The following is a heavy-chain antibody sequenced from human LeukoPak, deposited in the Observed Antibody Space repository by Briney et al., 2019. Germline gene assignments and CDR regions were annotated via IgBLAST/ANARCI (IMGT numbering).Heavy chain of an antibody. D-gene: IGHD6-13*01. V-gene: IGHV5-10-1*01. CDR2: IDPSDSYT. CDR3: ARRYSSNWNWFDP. CDR1: GYSFTSYW. J-gene: IGHJ5*02. Sequence: GESLKISCKGSGYSFTSYWISWVRQMPGKGLEWMGRIDPSDSYTNYSPSFQGHVTISADKSISTAYLQWSSLKASDTAMYYCARRYSSNWNWFDPWGQGTLVTVSS.